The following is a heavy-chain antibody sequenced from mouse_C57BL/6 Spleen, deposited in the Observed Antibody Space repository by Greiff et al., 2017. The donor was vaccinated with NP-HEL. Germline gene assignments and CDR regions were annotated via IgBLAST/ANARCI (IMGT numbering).Heavy chain of an antibody. D-gene: IGHD2-5*01. CDR2: IDPSDSET. J-gene: IGHJ4*01. Sequence: QVQLQQPGAELVRPGSSVKLSCKASGYTFTSYWMHWVKQRPIQGLEWIGNIDPSDSETHYNQKFKDKATLTVDKSSSTAYMQLSSLTSEDSAVYYCAREGVTTPYYAMDYWGQGTSVTVSS. CDR3: AREGVTTPYYAMDY. V-gene: IGHV1-52*01. CDR1: GYTFTSYW.